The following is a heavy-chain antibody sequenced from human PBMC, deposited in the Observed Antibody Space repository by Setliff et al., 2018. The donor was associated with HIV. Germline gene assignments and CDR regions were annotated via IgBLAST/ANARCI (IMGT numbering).Heavy chain of an antibody. V-gene: IGHV4-4*09. D-gene: IGHD3-16*01. CDR2: GHHSGHT. CDR1: GVSITSHY. J-gene: IGHJ3*01. Sequence: SETLSLTCTVSGVSITSHYWNWIRQSPGKGLEWIGFGHHSGHTRQNPSLASRVTISVDMSKNQFSLKLNSLSAADTAVYYCARWGSAQKAFNPWGHGTMVTVSS. CDR3: ARWGSAQKAFNP.